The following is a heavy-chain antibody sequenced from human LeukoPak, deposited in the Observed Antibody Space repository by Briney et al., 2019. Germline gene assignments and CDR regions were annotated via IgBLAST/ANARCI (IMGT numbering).Heavy chain of an antibody. V-gene: IGHV4-59*01. J-gene: IGHJ6*02. Sequence: SETLSLTCTVSGGSISSYYWSWIRQPPGKGLEWNGYIYHSGSTNYNPSLKSRVTISVDTSKNQFSLKLSSVTAADTAVYYCARDQGARLWFGEFYGMDVWGQGTTVTVSS. CDR2: IYHSGST. CDR3: ARDQGARLWFGEFYGMDV. D-gene: IGHD3-10*01. CDR1: GGSISSYY.